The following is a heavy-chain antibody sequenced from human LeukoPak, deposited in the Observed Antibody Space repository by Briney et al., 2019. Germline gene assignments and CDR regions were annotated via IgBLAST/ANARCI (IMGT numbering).Heavy chain of an antibody. CDR3: ARATHYSASTGGPYMDV. J-gene: IGHJ6*03. V-gene: IGHV4-31*03. CDR2: IYHAGST. CDR1: GGSISSGGYF. Sequence: SQTLSLTCTVSGGSISSGGYFWSWIRQHPGKGLEWIAHIYHAGSTHDNPSLRGRVAVSLDTSANQFSLRLSSVTAADTAVYFCARATHYSASTGGPYMDVWGQGTTVTVSS. D-gene: IGHD3-22*01.